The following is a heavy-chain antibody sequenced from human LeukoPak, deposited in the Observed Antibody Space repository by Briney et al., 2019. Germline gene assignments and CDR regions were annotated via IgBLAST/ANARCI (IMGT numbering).Heavy chain of an antibody. Sequence: GASVKVSCKASGYTFTGYYMHWVRQAPGQGLEWMGWINPNSGGTNYAQKFQGRVTMTRDTSISTAYMELSRLRSDDTAAYYCARAGCSSTSCPLVLYYYYGMDVWGQGTTVTVSS. CDR2: INPNSGGT. CDR1: GYTFTGYY. CDR3: ARAGCSSTSCPLVLYYYYGMDV. V-gene: IGHV1-2*02. J-gene: IGHJ6*02. D-gene: IGHD2-2*01.